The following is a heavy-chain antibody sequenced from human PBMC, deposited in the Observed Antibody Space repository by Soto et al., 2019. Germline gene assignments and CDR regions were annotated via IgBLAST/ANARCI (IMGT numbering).Heavy chain of an antibody. CDR1: GFTFSSYS. J-gene: IGHJ4*02. Sequence: PGGSLRLSCAASGFTFSSYSMNWVRQAPGKGLEWVSSISSSSSYIYYADSVKGRFTISRDNAKNSLYLQMNSLRAEDTAVYYCARGAYDSSGPIPYWGQGTLVTVSS. D-gene: IGHD3-22*01. V-gene: IGHV3-21*01. CDR3: ARGAYDSSGPIPY. CDR2: ISSSSSYI.